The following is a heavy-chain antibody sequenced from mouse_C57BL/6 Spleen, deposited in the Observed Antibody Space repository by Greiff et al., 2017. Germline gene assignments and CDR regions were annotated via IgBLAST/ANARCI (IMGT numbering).Heavy chain of an antibody. V-gene: IGHV2-6*01. Sequence: VQRVEPGPGLVAPSQSLSITCTVSGFSLTSYGIDWVRQSPGKGLEWLGVIWGVGSTNYNSALKSRLSISKDNSKSQVFLKMNSLQTDDTAMYYCASEDGNYSFAYWGQGTLVTVSA. CDR1: GFSLTSYG. J-gene: IGHJ3*01. CDR2: IWGVGST. CDR3: ASEDGNYSFAY. D-gene: IGHD2-1*01.